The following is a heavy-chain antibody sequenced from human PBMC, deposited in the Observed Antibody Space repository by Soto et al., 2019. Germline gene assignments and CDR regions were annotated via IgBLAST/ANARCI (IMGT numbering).Heavy chain of an antibody. Sequence: SVRFSCRASGYTCTTWEMKWVRQATGQGLEWMGWMNPNSGNTGYAQKFQGRVTMTRNTSISTAYMELSSLRSEDTAVYYCARSVEWLASFDYWGQGTLVTVSS. J-gene: IGHJ4*02. CDR3: ARSVEWLASFDY. D-gene: IGHD6-19*01. CDR1: GYTCTTWE. CDR2: MNPNSGNT. V-gene: IGHV1-8*01.